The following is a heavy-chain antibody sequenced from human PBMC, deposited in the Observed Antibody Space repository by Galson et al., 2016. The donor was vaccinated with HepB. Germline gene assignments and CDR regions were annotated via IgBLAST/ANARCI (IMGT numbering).Heavy chain of an antibody. CDR2: ISAKSGDT. V-gene: IGHV1-18*01. CDR1: GYKFTNNG. Sequence: PVKVSCKASGYKFTNNGISWVRQAPGQGLEWMGWISAKSGDTKYAKNFQGRVTMTRDTPTSTAYMELTSLRSDDTAMYYCGTDIQYRFDSWGQGTLVAVSS. CDR3: GTDIQYRFDS. J-gene: IGHJ5*01. D-gene: IGHD5-24*01.